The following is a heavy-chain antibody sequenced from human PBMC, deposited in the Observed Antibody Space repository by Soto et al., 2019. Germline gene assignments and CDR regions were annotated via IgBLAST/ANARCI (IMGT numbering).Heavy chain of an antibody. D-gene: IGHD1-26*01. CDR1: GGSISSGGYS. J-gene: IGHJ2*01. CDR3: ARGGGRGSPDWYFDL. CDR2: IFPSGST. V-gene: IGHV4-30-2*01. Sequence: QLQLQESGSGLVKPSQTLSLTCAVSGGSISSGGYSWSWIRQPPGKGLEWIGYIFPSGSTYYNPSLTSRVTISVDTSKHQFSLKVNSVTAADTAVYFCARGGGRGSPDWYFDLWGRGTLVTVSS.